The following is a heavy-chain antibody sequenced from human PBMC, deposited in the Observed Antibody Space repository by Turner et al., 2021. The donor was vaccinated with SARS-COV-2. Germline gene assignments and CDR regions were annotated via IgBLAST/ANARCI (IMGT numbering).Heavy chain of an antibody. V-gene: IGHV4-39*01. CDR3: ATRSLSDRMVLVVAATAFDY. D-gene: IGHD2-15*01. J-gene: IGHJ4*02. CDR1: VCSLSSSSYY. CDR2: IDYSGST. Sequence: QLQLQESGPGLVKPSETLSLTCTVSVCSLSSSSYYWVWIRQPPGKGLEWIGTIDYSGSTYYNPSLKSRVTISVDTSKNQFSLKLSSVTAADTAVYYCATRSLSDRMVLVVAATAFDYWGQGTLVTVSS.